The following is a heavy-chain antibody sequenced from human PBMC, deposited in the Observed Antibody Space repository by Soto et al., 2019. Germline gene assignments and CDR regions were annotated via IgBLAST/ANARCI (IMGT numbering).Heavy chain of an antibody. CDR2: INPNSGGT. CDR3: ARDVYDSSGYYSQLMDV. V-gene: IGHV1-2*02. D-gene: IGHD3-22*01. Sequence: ASVKVSCKASGYTSTGYYMHWVRQAPGQGLEWMGWINPNSGGTNYAQKFQGRVTMTRDTSISTAYMELSRLRSDDTAVYYCARDVYDSSGYYSQLMDVWGQGTTVTVSS. J-gene: IGHJ6*02. CDR1: GYTSTGYY.